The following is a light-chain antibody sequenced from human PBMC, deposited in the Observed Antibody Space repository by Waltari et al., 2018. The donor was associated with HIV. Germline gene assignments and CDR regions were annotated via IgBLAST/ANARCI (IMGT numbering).Light chain of an antibody. CDR2: DDS. J-gene: IGLJ2*01. CDR1: NIGSKS. Sequence: SYVLTQPPSVSVAPGQTARITCGGHNIGSKSVPWYQQKPGQAPVLVVDDDSDRPSGIPERFSGSNSGNTATLTISRVEAGDEADYYCQVWDSSSYVVFGGGTKLTVL. CDR3: QVWDSSSYVV. V-gene: IGLV3-21*02.